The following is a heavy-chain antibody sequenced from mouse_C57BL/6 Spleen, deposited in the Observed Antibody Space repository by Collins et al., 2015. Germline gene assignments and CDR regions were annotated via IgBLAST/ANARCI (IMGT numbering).Heavy chain of an antibody. J-gene: IGHJ4*01. Sequence: DVQLQESGPGLVKPSQSLSLTCTVTGYSITSDYAWNWIRQFPGNKLEWMGYISYSGSTSYNPSLKSRISITRDTSKNQFFLQLNSVTTEDTATYYCARGATSYAMDYWGQGTSVAVSS. V-gene: IGHV3-2*02. CDR3: ARGATSYAMDY. CDR2: ISYSGST. D-gene: IGHD3-1*01. CDR1: GYSITSDYA.